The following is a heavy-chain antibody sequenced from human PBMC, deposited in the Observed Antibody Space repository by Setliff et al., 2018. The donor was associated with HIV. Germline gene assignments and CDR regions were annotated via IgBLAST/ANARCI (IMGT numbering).Heavy chain of an antibody. CDR1: GFTFGDYS. CDR2: ISSSSGTI. J-gene: IGHJ4*02. Sequence: PGGSLRLSCAASGFTFGDYSVNWARQAPGKGLEWVSYISSSSGTIYYADSVKGRFTISRDNAKMYLHMNSLRAEDTAVYYCARDRRGSSRFYFDYWGQGTLVTVS. D-gene: IGHD6-13*01. V-gene: IGHV3-48*01. CDR3: ARDRRGSSRFYFDY.